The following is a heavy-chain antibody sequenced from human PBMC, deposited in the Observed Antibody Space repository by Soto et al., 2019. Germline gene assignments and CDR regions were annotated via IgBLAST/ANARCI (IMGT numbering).Heavy chain of an antibody. Sequence: QVQLQESGPGLMKPSGTLSLTCAVSGGSITSNWWSWVRQPPGKGREWIADIFHTGSANYNPSLMGRLTISMDKSRSHLSLTLNSVTAADTAVYYCARHIAVSGTRGFDHWGQGTLVTVSS. J-gene: IGHJ4*02. D-gene: IGHD2-21*01. CDR1: GGSITSNW. CDR3: ARHIAVSGTRGFDH. CDR2: IFHTGSA. V-gene: IGHV4-4*02.